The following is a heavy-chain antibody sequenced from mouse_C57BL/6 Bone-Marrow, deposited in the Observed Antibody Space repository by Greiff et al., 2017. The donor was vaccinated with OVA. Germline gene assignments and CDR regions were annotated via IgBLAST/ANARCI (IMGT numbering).Heavy chain of an antibody. CDR3: AREATTVVADWYFDV. V-gene: IGHV5-16*01. J-gene: IGHJ1*03. D-gene: IGHD1-1*01. CDR2: INYDGSST. CDR1: GFTFSDYY. Sequence: EVMLVESEGGLVQPGSSMKLSCTASGFTFSDYYMAWVRQVPEKGLEWVANINYDGSSTYYLDSLKSRFIISRDNAKNILYLQMSSLKSEDTATYYCAREATTVVADWYFDVWGTGTTVTVSS.